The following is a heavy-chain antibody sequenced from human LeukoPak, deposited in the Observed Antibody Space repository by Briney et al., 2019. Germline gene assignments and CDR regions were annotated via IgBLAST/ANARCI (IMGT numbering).Heavy chain of an antibody. CDR1: GFTFSDHY. D-gene: IGHD1-26*01. Sequence: PGGALRLSCAASGFTFSDHYMDWVRQAPGKGLEWVGRSRNKANEYTTEYAASVKGRFTVSRDDSENSLYLQMNSLITEDTAIYYCARGGAVGATWYDYWGQGNLVTVS. J-gene: IGHJ4*02. CDR3: ARGGAVGATWYDY. CDR2: SRNKANEYTT. V-gene: IGHV3-72*01.